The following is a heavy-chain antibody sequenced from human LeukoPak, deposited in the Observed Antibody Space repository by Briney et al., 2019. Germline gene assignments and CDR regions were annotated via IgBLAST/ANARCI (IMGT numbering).Heavy chain of an antibody. CDR1: GGTFSSYA. CDR2: INPNSGGT. J-gene: IGHJ5*02. Sequence: WASVKVSCKASGGTFSSYAISWVRQAPGQGLEWMGWINPNSGGTNYAQKFQGRVTMTRDTSISTAYMELSRLRSDDTAVYYCARDPSLRYYYDSSGYYNWFDPWGQGTLVTVSS. D-gene: IGHD3-22*01. V-gene: IGHV1-2*02. CDR3: ARDPSLRYYYDSSGYYNWFDP.